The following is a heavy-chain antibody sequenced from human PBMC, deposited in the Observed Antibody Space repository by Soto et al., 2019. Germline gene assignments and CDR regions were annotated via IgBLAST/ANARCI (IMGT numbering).Heavy chain of an antibody. Sequence: PSQTLSLTCAISGDSVSSNSAAWNWIRQSPSRGLEWLGRTYYRSKWYNDYAVSVKSRITINPDTSKNQFSLQLNSVTPEDTAVYYCAREQQLGKDYYYYGMDVWGQGTTVTAS. CDR3: AREQQLGKDYYYYGMDV. CDR2: TYYRSKWYN. CDR1: GDSVSSNSAA. D-gene: IGHD6-13*01. J-gene: IGHJ6*02. V-gene: IGHV6-1*01.